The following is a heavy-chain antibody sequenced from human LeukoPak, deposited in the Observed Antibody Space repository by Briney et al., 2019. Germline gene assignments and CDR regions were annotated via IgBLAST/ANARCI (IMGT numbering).Heavy chain of an antibody. CDR2: INPSGGST. V-gene: IGHV1-46*01. D-gene: IGHD2-15*01. Sequence: ASVTVSCKASGYTFTSYYMHWVRHAPGQGLEWMGIINPSGGSTSYAQKFQGRVTMTRDTSTSTVYMEVSSLRSEDTAVYYCARDRGLGYCSGGSCYSSYYYGMDVWGQGTTVTVSS. J-gene: IGHJ6*02. CDR3: ARDRGLGYCSGGSCYSSYYYGMDV. CDR1: GYTFTSYY.